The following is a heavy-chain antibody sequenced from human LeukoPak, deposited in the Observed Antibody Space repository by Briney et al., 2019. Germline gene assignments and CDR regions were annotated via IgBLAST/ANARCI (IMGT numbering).Heavy chain of an antibody. V-gene: IGHV3-23*01. Sequence: GETLRLSCAASGFTFSSYGMSWVRQAPGKVLEWVSAISDSGGRTFYADSVKGRFTISRDNSKNTLYLQINSLRAEDTAVYYCAKDSYDTSIWGQGTLVTVSA. CDR3: AKDSYDTSI. D-gene: IGHD3-22*01. J-gene: IGHJ4*02. CDR1: GFTFSSYG. CDR2: ISDSGGRT.